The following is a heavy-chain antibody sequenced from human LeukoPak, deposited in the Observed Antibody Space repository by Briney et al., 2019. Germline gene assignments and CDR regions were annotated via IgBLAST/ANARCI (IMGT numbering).Heavy chain of an antibody. CDR3: ARDYSSLSGFDY. J-gene: IGHJ4*02. CDR1: GGSISSSSYY. CDR2: IYYSGST. V-gene: IGHV4-39*02. D-gene: IGHD6-19*01. Sequence: SETLSLTCTVSGGSISSSSYYWGWIRRPPGKGLEWIGSIYYSGSTYYNPSLKSRVTISVATSKNQFSLKLSSVTAADTAVYYCARDYSSLSGFDYWGQGTLVTVSS.